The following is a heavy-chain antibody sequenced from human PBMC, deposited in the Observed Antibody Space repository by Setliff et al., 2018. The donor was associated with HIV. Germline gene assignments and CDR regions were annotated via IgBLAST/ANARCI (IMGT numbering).Heavy chain of an antibody. CDR1: GFTFSSYW. CDR3: AREWDTDMAHLDY. CDR2: INEDGSEK. Sequence: GGSLRLSCAASGFTFSSYWMTWVRQAPGKGLAWVANINEDGSEKYYLDSVKGRFTISRDNAKNSLYLQMTSLRAEDTAVSYCAREWDTDMAHLDYWGQGTMVTVSS. V-gene: IGHV3-7*01. J-gene: IGHJ4*02. D-gene: IGHD5-18*01.